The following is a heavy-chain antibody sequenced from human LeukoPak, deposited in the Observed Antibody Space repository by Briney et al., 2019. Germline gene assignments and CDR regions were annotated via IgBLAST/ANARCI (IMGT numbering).Heavy chain of an antibody. CDR3: AKDIRADYYYYYGMDV. Sequence: GGSMRLSWAGSGFIFNNYAMRWVRQPAGKGLEWVSGISWKSGSIGYADSGEGRFTISRDNPKNSLYLQMNSLRAEDTALYYCAKDIRADYYYYYGMDVWGQGTTVTVSS. V-gene: IGHV3-9*01. J-gene: IGHJ6*02. CDR2: ISWKSGSI. CDR1: GFIFNNYA. D-gene: IGHD4-17*01.